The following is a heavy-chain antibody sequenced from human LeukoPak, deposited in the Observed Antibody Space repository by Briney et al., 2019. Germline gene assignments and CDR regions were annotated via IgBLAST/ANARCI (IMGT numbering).Heavy chain of an antibody. Sequence: GGSLRLSCAASGFTFSSYSMNWVRQAPGKGLEWVSSISGSSSYIYYADSVKGRFTISRDNAKNSLYLQMNSLRAEDTAVYYCARLGFGELFPDYWGQGTLVTVSS. CDR1: GFTFSSYS. CDR3: ARLGFGELFPDY. J-gene: IGHJ4*02. CDR2: ISGSSSYI. V-gene: IGHV3-21*01. D-gene: IGHD3-10*01.